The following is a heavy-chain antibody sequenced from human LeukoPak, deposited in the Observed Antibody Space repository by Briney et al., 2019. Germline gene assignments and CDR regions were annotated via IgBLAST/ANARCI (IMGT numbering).Heavy chain of an antibody. Sequence: GGSLRLSCAASGFTFSTYAMIWVRQAPGKGLEWVSSISGSGGSTYYADSVKGRFTISRDNSKNTLYLQMNNLRAEDTAVYYCAKRITTPGPYFDYWGQGTLVTVSS. CDR3: AKRITTPGPYFDY. D-gene: IGHD6-13*01. J-gene: IGHJ4*02. CDR2: ISGSGGST. V-gene: IGHV3-23*01. CDR1: GFTFSTYA.